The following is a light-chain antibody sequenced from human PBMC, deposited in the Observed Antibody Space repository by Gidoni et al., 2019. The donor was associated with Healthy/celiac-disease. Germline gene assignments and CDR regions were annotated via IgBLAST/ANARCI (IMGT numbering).Light chain of an antibody. V-gene: IGKV2-28*01. J-gene: IGKJ1*01. CDR2: LGS. CDR3: IQALQTPWT. Sequence: DIVMTQSPLSLPVTPGEPASTSCRSSQSLLHSNGYNYLDWNLQKPGQSPQLLIYLGSNRASGVPDRFSGSGSGTDFTLKISRVEAEDVGVYYCIQALQTPWTFGQGTKVEIK. CDR1: QSLLHSNGYNY.